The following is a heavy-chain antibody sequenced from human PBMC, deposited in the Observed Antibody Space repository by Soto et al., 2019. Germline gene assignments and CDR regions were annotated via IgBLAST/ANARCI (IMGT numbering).Heavy chain of an antibody. D-gene: IGHD3-16*01. CDR2: ISPYNDST. Sequence: ASVKVSCKASGYTFYTYGITWVRQAPGQGLEWMGWISPYNDSTVYAQKLQGRVTMTTDTSTSTAYMDLRSLRSDDTAIYYCARDFGNELSAPGEVFDYWGQGNLVTVSS. CDR3: ARDFGNELSAPGEVFDY. V-gene: IGHV1-18*01. J-gene: IGHJ4*02. CDR1: GYTFYTYG.